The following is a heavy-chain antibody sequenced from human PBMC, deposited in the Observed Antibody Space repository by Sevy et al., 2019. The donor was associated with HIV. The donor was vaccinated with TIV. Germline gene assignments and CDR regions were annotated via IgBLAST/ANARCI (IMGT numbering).Heavy chain of an antibody. D-gene: IGHD5-18*01. CDR2: INPSGGST. Sequence: ASVKVSCKASGYTFTSYYMHWGRQAPGQGLEWMGIINPSGGSTSYAQKFQGRVTMTRDTSTSTVYMELSSLRSEDTAVYYCARGGLDSYGYQNFDYWGQGTLVTVSS. CDR3: ARGGLDSYGYQNFDY. V-gene: IGHV1-46*01. J-gene: IGHJ4*02. CDR1: GYTFTSYY.